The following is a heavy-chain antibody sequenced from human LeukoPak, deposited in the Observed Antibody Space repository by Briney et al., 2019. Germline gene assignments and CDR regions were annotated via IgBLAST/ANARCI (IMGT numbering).Heavy chain of an antibody. CDR2: ISGSGSST. Sequence: GGSLRLSCAASGFTFSSYAMSWVRQAPGKGLEWVSAISGSGSSTYYADSVKGRFTISRDNAKNTVSLQMNSLRAEDTGVYYCARAPSEIGGYCPEYFRHWGQGTLVTVSS. V-gene: IGHV3-23*01. CDR3: ARAPSEIGGYCPEYFRH. D-gene: IGHD2-21*01. J-gene: IGHJ1*01. CDR1: GFTFSSYA.